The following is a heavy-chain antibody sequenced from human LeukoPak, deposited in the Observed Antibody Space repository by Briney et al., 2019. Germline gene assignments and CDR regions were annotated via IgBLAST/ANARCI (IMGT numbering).Heavy chain of an antibody. D-gene: IGHD3-16*01. J-gene: IGHJ5*02. CDR2: ISSSGSTI. CDR3: AGDTFGGGP. V-gene: IGHV3-48*03. Sequence: GGSLRLSCAASGFTFSSYEMNWVRQAPGKGLEWVSYISSSGSTIYYADSVKGRFTISRDNAKNSLYLQMNSLRAGDTAVYYCAGDTFGGGPWGQGTLVTVSS. CDR1: GFTFSSYE.